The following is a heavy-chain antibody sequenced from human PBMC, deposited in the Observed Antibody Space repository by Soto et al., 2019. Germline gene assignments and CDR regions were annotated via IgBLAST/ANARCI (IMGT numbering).Heavy chain of an antibody. CDR2: VNPDSGHT. CDR3: ARSAPFSNAALECLYDMDV. J-gene: IGHJ6*03. V-gene: IGHV1-8*02. CDR1: GYIFTSYN. D-gene: IGHD4-4*01. Sequence: QVQLVQSGAAVKKPGASVKVSCKASGYIFTSYNINGVRQAAGHGLERMGWVNPDSGHTGYAQKFQGRVTMTRDTSIGTAHMELRSLTPEDTAVYYCARSAPFSNAALECLYDMDVWGKGASVTVSS.